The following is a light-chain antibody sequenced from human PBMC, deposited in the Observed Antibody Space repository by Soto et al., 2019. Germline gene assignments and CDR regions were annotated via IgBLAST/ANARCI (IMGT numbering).Light chain of an antibody. Sequence: QSYLTQPASVSGSPGQSIAISCIGVRTDGDGHDYVSWYQQHPGQAPQLIIYDVYNRPSGVSDRFSGSKSGNTASLVISGLQAEDEGDYFCTSYTDSSPFYVFGAGTKMTVL. CDR1: RTDGDGHDY. CDR2: DVY. CDR3: TSYTDSSPFYV. J-gene: IGLJ1*01. V-gene: IGLV2-14*03.